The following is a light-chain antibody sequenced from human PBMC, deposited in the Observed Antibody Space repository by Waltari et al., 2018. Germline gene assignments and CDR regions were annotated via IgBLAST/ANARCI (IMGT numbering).Light chain of an antibody. CDR1: QGFTRA. V-gene: IGKV3-20*01. J-gene: IGKJ1*01. Sequence: EIVLTQSPGTLSLSPGERATFSGRTSQGFTRALAWYQQKPGQAPRLRIYGSSNRATGIPDRFSGSGSGTDFSLTISSLEPEDFAVYYCQHYLRLPVTFGQGTKVEVK. CDR3: QHYLRLPVT. CDR2: GSS.